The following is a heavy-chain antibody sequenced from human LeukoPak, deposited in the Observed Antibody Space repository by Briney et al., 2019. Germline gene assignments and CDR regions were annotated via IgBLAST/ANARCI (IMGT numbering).Heavy chain of an antibody. Sequence: PSETLSLTCTVSGGSISSYYWSWIRQPPGKGLEWIGYIYYSGSTNYNPSLKSRVTISVGTSKNQFSLKLSSVTAADTAVYYCARTRFNYNCFDYWGQGALVTVSS. J-gene: IGHJ4*02. CDR2: IYYSGST. CDR1: GGSISSYY. CDR3: ARTRFNYNCFDY. D-gene: IGHD5-24*01. V-gene: IGHV4-59*01.